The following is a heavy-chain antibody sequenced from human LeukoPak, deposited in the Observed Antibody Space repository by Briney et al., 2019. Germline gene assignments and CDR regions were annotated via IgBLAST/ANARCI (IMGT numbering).Heavy chain of an antibody. CDR2: IKTDGSEK. CDR3: ATYSSLNRREFQF. Sequence: GGSLRLSCEGSGFTFSDYWMGWVRQAPGKGLQWVANIKTDGSEKYYVDSVKGRFTISRDNAKNSLYLQMNSLRAEDTAVYYCATYSSLNRREFQFWGQGTLLTVSS. V-gene: IGHV3-7*01. J-gene: IGHJ1*01. D-gene: IGHD3-22*01. CDR1: GFTFSDYW.